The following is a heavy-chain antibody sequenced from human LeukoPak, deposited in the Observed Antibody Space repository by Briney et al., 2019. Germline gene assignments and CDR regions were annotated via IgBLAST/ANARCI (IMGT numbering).Heavy chain of an antibody. CDR1: GYSFTGHY. D-gene: IGHD3-3*01. Sequence: ASVKVSCKASGYSFTGHYMHWVRQAPGQGLEWMGWINPNSGGTNYAQKLQGRVTMTRDTSSGTAHMELSRLRSDDTAVYYCARGGGTVFGVLNDWGQGTLVTVSS. V-gene: IGHV1-2*02. CDR3: ARGGGTVFGVLND. J-gene: IGHJ4*02. CDR2: INPNSGGT.